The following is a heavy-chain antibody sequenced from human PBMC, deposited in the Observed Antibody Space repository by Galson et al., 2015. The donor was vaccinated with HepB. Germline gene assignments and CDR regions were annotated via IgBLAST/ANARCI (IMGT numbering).Heavy chain of an antibody. V-gene: IGHV3-23*01. Sequence: SLRLSCAASGFTFNSYAMNWVRQAPGKGLQWVSAISGSGGSTYYADSVKGRFTISRDNSKNTLYLQMNSLRAEDTAVYYCATARRQWLAPYYFDYWGQGTLVTVSS. D-gene: IGHD6-19*01. CDR1: GFTFNSYA. CDR2: ISGSGGST. CDR3: ATARRQWLAPYYFDY. J-gene: IGHJ4*02.